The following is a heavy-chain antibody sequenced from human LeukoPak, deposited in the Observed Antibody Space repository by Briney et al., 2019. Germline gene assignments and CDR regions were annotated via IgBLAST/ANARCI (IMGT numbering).Heavy chain of an antibody. D-gene: IGHD6-13*01. CDR3: ARDGGPIAAAGFDY. CDR2: INTNTGNP. Sequence: GASVKVSCKASGYTFTSYAMNWVRQAPGQGLEWMGWINTNTGNPTYAQGFTGRFVFSLDTSVSTAYLQISSLRAEDTAVYYCARDGGPIAAAGFDYWGQGTLVTVSS. V-gene: IGHV7-4-1*02. J-gene: IGHJ4*02. CDR1: GYTFTSYA.